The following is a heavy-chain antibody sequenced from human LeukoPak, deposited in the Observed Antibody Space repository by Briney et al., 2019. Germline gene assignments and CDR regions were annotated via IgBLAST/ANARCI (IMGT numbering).Heavy chain of an antibody. CDR2: ISGDGSST. Sequence: PGGSLRLSCVASGFTFSSSWMYWVRQAPGKGLVWASRISGDGSSTTYADSVKGRFTISRDNAKNTLYLQMNSLRVEDTAVYYCARADSRWANDYWGQGTLVTFST. V-gene: IGHV3-74*01. D-gene: IGHD6-13*01. CDR1: GFTFSSSW. J-gene: IGHJ4*02. CDR3: ARADSRWANDY.